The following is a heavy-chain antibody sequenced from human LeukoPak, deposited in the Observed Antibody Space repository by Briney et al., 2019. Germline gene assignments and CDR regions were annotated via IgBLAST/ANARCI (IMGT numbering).Heavy chain of an antibody. J-gene: IGHJ4*02. CDR1: GFYINYNY. CDR2: LYSSGTT. V-gene: IGHV3-66*02. Sequence: GGSLRLSCAAAGFYINYNYMSWVRQAPGKGLEWVSVLYSSGTTYYTDFVKGLFSISRDNSKNTLYLQMNSLRAEDTAVYYCARGSGQAPYYSDSSGYDYWGQGTLVTVSS. CDR3: ARGSGQAPYYSDSSGYDY. D-gene: IGHD3-22*01.